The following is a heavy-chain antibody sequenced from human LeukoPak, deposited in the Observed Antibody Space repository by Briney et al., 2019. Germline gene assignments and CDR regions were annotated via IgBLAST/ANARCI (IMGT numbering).Heavy chain of an antibody. Sequence: GGSLRLSCAASGFTFSSYSMNWVRQAPGKGLEWVSSISSSSSYIHYADSVKGRFTISRDNAKNSLYLQMNSLRAEDTAVYYCARVSGYSSGWYDYWGQGTLVTVSS. D-gene: IGHD6-19*01. CDR2: ISSSSSYI. CDR3: ARVSGYSSGWYDY. V-gene: IGHV3-21*01. CDR1: GFTFSSYS. J-gene: IGHJ4*02.